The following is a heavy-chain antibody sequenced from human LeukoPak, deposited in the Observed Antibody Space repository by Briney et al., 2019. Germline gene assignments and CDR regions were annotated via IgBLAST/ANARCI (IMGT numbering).Heavy chain of an antibody. Sequence: GGSLRLSCTASGFTCGDYAMCWFRQAPGEGLEWVGFIRSKAYGGTTEYAAAVKGRFTISRDDSKSIAYLQMNRLTTDDTAVYYCTREDATVGFDPWGQGTLVTVSS. CDR2: IRSKAYGGTT. CDR3: TREDATVGFDP. CDR1: GFTCGDYA. D-gene: IGHD4-23*01. J-gene: IGHJ5*02. V-gene: IGHV3-49*03.